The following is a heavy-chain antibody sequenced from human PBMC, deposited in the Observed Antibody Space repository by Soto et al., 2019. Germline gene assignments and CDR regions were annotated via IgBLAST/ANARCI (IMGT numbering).Heavy chain of an antibody. J-gene: IGHJ4*02. Sequence: QVQLVQSGAEVKKPGSSVKVSCKASGGTFSSYTISWVRQAPGQGLEWMGRIIPILGIANYAQKFQGRVTITADKPTSIAYLELSSLRSEDTAVYYRARDHYYDSSGYYQGFWGQGNLVTVSA. CDR3: ARDHYYDSSGYYQGF. CDR2: IIPILGIA. CDR1: GGTFSSYT. V-gene: IGHV1-69*08. D-gene: IGHD3-22*01.